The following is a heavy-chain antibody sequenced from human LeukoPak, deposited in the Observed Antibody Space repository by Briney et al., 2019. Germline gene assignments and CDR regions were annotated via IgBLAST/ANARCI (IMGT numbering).Heavy chain of an antibody. Sequence: GGSLTLSCAASGFTFSDYYMSWIRQAPGKGLEWVSYISSSSSYTNYADSVQGRFTISRDNAKNSLYLQMNSLRAEDTAVYYCAREPTVVTELDYWGQGTLDPVSS. D-gene: IGHD4-23*01. CDR1: GFTFSDYY. J-gene: IGHJ4*02. CDR3: AREPTVVTELDY. CDR2: ISSSSSYT. V-gene: IGHV3-11*05.